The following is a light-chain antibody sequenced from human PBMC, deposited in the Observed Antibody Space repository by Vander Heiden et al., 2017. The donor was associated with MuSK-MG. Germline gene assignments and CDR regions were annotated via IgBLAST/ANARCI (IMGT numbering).Light chain of an antibody. CDR1: SSDVGGYNY. J-gene: IGLJ1*01. CDR3: NSYTSSSSLPYV. Sequence: QSALTQPASVSGSPRQSITISCTGTSSDVGGYNYVSWYQQHPGKAPKLMIYDVSNRPSGVSNRVSGSKSGNTASLTISGLQTEDEGDYYCNSYTSSSSLPYVFGTGTKVTVL. V-gene: IGLV2-14*03. CDR2: DVS.